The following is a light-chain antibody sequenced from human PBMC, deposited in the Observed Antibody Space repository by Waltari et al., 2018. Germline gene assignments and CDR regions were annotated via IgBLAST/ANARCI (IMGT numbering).Light chain of an antibody. CDR3: QQYHHWWT. Sequence: EIVVTQTLATLSLSLGERATLPCRTRESVSSNLAWFQQKDGQAPRLLMSHASARATGIPARFSVSWSGTEFTLTFGSLQSEDSGVYYCQQYHHWWTFGQGTKVEIK. CDR1: ESVSSN. CDR2: HAS. J-gene: IGKJ1*01. V-gene: IGKV3-15*01.